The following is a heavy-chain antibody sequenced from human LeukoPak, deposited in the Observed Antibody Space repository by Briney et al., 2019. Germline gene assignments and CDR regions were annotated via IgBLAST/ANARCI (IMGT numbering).Heavy chain of an antibody. J-gene: IGHJ4*02. D-gene: IGHD2-2*01. CDR2: ISGSGGST. CDR1: GFTFSSYG. CDR3: AKARSSTSVGRFDY. Sequence: GGSLRLSCAASGFTFSSYGMSWVRQAPGKGLEWVSAISGSGGSTYYADSVKGRFTISRDNSKNTLYLQMNSLRAEDTAVYYCAKARSSTSVGRFDYWGQGTLVTVSS. V-gene: IGHV3-23*01.